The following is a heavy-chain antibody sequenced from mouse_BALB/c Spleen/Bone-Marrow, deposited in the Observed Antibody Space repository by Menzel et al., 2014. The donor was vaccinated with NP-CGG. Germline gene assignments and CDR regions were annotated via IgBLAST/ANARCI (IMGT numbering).Heavy chain of an antibody. J-gene: IGHJ3*01. CDR2: IRNKANGYTT. CDR3: ARDIKDDWLAY. V-gene: IGHV7-3*02. CDR1: GFTFTDYY. D-gene: IGHD1-3*01. Sequence: EVMLVESGGGLVQPGGSLRLSCATSGFTFTDYYMSWVRQPPGKALEWLGFIRNKANGYTTEYSASVKGRFTISRDNSQSILYLQMNTLRAEDSATYYCARDIKDDWLAYWGQGTLVTVSA.